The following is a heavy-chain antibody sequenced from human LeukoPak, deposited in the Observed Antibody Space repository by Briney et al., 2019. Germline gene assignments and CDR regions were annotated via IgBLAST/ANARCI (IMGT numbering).Heavy chain of an antibody. J-gene: IGHJ4*02. D-gene: IGHD2-21*02. CDR1: GYTFTSYG. Sequence: ASVKVSCKASGYTFTSYGISWVRQAPGQGLEWMGWISAYNGNTNYAQKLQGRVTMTTDTSTSTAYMELRSLRSDDTAVYDCARGMIVVVTAGLDYWGQGTLVTVSS. V-gene: IGHV1-18*01. CDR2: ISAYNGNT. CDR3: ARGMIVVVTAGLDY.